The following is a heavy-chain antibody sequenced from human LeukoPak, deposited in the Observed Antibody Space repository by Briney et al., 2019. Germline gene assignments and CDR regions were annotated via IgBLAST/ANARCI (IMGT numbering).Heavy chain of an antibody. J-gene: IGHJ6*02. Sequence: GESLKISCAASGFTLSNYWMHWVHQAPGKGLVWVSRINSDGSSTSHADSVKGRFTISRDNAKSTLYLQMNSLRSEDTAVYYCARGPQRGAAANYYGMDVWGQGTTVTVSS. CDR3: ARGPQRGAAANYYGMDV. CDR1: GFTLSNYW. CDR2: INSDGSST. D-gene: IGHD6-25*01. V-gene: IGHV3-74*01.